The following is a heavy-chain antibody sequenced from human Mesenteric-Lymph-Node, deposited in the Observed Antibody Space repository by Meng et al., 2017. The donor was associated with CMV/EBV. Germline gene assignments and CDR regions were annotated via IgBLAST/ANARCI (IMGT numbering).Heavy chain of an antibody. CDR3: AHRRSSWYSSNWFDP. CDR2: LYWNDEK. CDR1: GFSLSRGGVG. Sequence: SGPTLVKPTQTLTLTCTLSGFSLSRGGVGVGWIRQPPGKALEWLALLYWNDEKQYSPSLKSRLTISKDTSKNQVVLTMTNMDPVDTATYYCAHRRSSWYSSNWFDPWGQGILVTVSS. V-gene: IGHV2-5*01. J-gene: IGHJ5*02. D-gene: IGHD6-13*01.